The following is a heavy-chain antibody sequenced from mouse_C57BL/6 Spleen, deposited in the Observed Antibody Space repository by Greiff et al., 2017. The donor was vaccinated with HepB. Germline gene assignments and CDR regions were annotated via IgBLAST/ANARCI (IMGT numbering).Heavy chain of an antibody. CDR3: ARRDGHDGYYFDY. Sequence: QVQLQQPGAELVKPGASVKLSCKASGYTFTSYWMHWVKQRPGQGLEWIGMIHPNSGSTNYNEKFKSKATLTVDKSSSTAYMQLSSLTSEDSAVYYCARRDGHDGYYFDYWGQGTTLTVSS. D-gene: IGHD2-12*01. V-gene: IGHV1-64*01. J-gene: IGHJ2*01. CDR1: GYTFTSYW. CDR2: IHPNSGST.